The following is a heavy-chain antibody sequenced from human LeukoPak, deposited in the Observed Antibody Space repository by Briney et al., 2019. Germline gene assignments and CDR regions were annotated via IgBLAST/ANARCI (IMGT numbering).Heavy chain of an antibody. CDR2: ISYDGSNK. V-gene: IGHV3-30*18. CDR1: GFTFSSYG. J-gene: IGHJ4*02. D-gene: IGHD2-15*01. Sequence: GGSLRLSCAASGFTFSSYGMHWVRQAPGKGLEWVAVISYDGSNKYYADSVKGRFTISRDNSKNTLYLQMNSLRAEDTAVYYCAKDLPGYCSGGSCHTIDYRGQGTLVTVSS. CDR3: AKDLPGYCSGGSCHTIDY.